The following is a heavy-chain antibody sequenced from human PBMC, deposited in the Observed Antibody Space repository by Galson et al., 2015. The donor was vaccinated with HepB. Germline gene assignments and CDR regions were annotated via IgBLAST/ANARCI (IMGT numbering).Heavy chain of an antibody. D-gene: IGHD5-24*01. Sequence: SLRLSCAASGFTFSSYAMSWVRQAPGKGLEWVSAISGSGGSTYYADSVKGRFTISRDNSKNTLYLQMNSLRAEDTAVYYCAKDADLGGWPQGPGYFDYWGQGTLVTVSS. CDR2: ISGSGGST. V-gene: IGHV3-23*01. CDR1: GFTFSSYA. J-gene: IGHJ4*02. CDR3: AKDADLGGWPQGPGYFDY.